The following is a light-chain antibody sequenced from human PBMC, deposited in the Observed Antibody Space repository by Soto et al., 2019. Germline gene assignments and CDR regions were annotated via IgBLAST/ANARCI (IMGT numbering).Light chain of an antibody. Sequence: QSALTQPASVSGSPGQSIAISCTGTSSDDGGYNSVSWYQQHPGKAPKLVIYEVSNRPSGVSNRVSGSKSGNTASLTISGLQAEDEADYYCSSYTTSSTLLYVFGTGTKVTVL. CDR3: SSYTTSSTLLYV. CDR1: SSDDGGYNS. V-gene: IGLV2-14*01. CDR2: EVS. J-gene: IGLJ1*01.